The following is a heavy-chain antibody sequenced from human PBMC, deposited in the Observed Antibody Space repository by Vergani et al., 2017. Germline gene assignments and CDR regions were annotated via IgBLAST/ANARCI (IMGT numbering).Heavy chain of an antibody. Sequence: QLQLQESGPGLVKPSATLSLTCNVSGASIRSSNYYWGWIRQPPGKGLEWISSIYYSGSTYYNPSLKSRVTISVDTSKNQFSLKLISVTAADTAVYFCARHSTVEWLVKLGWIDPWGQGSLVTVSS. V-gene: IGHV4-39*01. D-gene: IGHD6-19*01. CDR2: IYYSGST. J-gene: IGHJ5*02. CDR3: ARHSTVEWLVKLGWIDP. CDR1: GASIRSSNYY.